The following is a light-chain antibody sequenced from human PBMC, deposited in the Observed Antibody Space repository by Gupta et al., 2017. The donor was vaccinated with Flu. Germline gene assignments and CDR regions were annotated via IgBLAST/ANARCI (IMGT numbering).Light chain of an antibody. CDR3: QQSNNWPRT. CDR2: SAS. Sequence: EIVMTQSPGTLSLSPGERATLSCRASQSVNTRVAWYQQRPGQPPRLLIYSASARATGIPARFSASGSGTEFTLTISSLQSEDFAVYYCQQSNNWPRTFGQGTKVEL. CDR1: QSVNTR. V-gene: IGKV3-15*01. J-gene: IGKJ1*01.